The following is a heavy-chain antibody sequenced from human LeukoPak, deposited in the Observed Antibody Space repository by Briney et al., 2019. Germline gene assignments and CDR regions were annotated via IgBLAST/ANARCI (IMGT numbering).Heavy chain of an antibody. CDR3: ARVWPYCSSTSCTPGGMDV. D-gene: IGHD2-2*01. V-gene: IGHV4-59*01. CDR1: GGSISSYY. Sequence: SETLSLTCTVSGGSISSYYGSWIRQPPGKGLEWIGYIYYSGSTNYNPSLKSRVTISVDTSKNQFSLKLSSVTAADTAVYYCARVWPYCSSTSCTPGGMDVWGKGTTVTVSS. CDR2: IYYSGST. J-gene: IGHJ6*04.